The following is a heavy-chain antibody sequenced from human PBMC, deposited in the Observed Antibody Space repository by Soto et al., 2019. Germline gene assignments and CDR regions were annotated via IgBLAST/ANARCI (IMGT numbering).Heavy chain of an antibody. Sequence: GGSLRLSCSASGFTFSSYAMHWVRQAPGKGLEYVSAISSNGGSTYYADSVKGRFTISRDNSKNTLYLQMSSLRAEDTAVYYCVKDWAYQPLLMAFDYWGQGTLVTVSS. CDR2: ISSNGGST. J-gene: IGHJ4*02. V-gene: IGHV3-64D*08. D-gene: IGHD2-2*01. CDR3: VKDWAYQPLLMAFDY. CDR1: GFTFSSYA.